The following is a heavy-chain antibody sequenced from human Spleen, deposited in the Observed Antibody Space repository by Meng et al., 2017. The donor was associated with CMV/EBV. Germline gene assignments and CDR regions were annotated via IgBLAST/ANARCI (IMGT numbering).Heavy chain of an antibody. CDR2: IIPIFGTA. V-gene: IGHV1-69*05. CDR1: GGTFSSYA. J-gene: IGHJ6*02. Sequence: SVKVSCKASGGTFSSYAISWVRQAPGQGLEWMGGIIPIFGTANYAQKFQGRVTITTDESTSTAYMELSSLRSEDTAVYYCARQTKSFAAPDVWGQGTTVTVSS. CDR3: ARQTKSFAAPDV. D-gene: IGHD1-1*01.